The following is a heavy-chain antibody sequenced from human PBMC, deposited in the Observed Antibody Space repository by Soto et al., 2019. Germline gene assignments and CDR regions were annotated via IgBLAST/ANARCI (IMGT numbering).Heavy chain of an antibody. CDR1: GGSISSGGYY. Sequence: QVQLQESGPGLVKPSQTLSLSCTVSGGSISSGGYYWSWIRQHPGKGLEWIGYIHYTGTTYYNPSLKSRITISVDTSKNQFSLRLSSVTAADTAVYYCAKAGYCSGGRCQPANWFDPWGQGTLVTVSS. CDR3: AKAGYCSGGRCQPANWFDP. D-gene: IGHD2-15*01. J-gene: IGHJ5*02. CDR2: IHYTGTT. V-gene: IGHV4-31*02.